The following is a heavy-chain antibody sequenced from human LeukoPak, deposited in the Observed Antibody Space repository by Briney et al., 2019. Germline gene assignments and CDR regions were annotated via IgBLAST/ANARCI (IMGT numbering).Heavy chain of an antibody. CDR3: ARIEDRGAPFAS. CDR1: GFTFSSYW. J-gene: IGHJ4*02. Sequence: PGGSLRLSCAASGFTFSSYWMHWVRQAPGEGLVWVSRTNTDGRTTSYADSVKGRFTISRDNAKNMLYLQMNSLRAEDTAVYYCARIEDRGAPFASWRPGTLVRVSS. CDR2: TNTDGRTT. D-gene: IGHD3-22*01. V-gene: IGHV3-74*01.